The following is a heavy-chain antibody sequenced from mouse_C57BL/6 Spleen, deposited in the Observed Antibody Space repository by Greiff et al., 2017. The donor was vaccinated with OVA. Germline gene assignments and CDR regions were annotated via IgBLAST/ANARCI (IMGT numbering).Heavy chain of an antibody. CDR2: INPNNGGT. J-gene: IGHJ2*01. CDR3: VTVYFDY. Sequence: EVQLQQSGPELVKPGASVKISCKASGYTFTDYYMNWVKQSHGKSLEWIGDINPNNGGTSYNQKFKGKATLTVDKSSSTAYMELRSLTSEDSAVYYCVTVYFDYWGQGTTLTVSS. CDR1: GYTFTDYY. V-gene: IGHV1-26*01.